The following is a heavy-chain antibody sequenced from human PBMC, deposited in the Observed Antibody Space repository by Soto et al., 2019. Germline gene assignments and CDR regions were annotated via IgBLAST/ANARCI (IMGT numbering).Heavy chain of an antibody. CDR3: TIDRPDPKHYFDY. CDR1: GFTFSSDW. CDR2: INTDGTGT. J-gene: IGHJ4*02. D-gene: IGHD6-6*01. Sequence: QPGGSLRLSCAASGFTFSSDWLHWVRQPPGKGLEWVSRINTDGTGTSYADSVKGRFTISRDNAKNTLYLQMNSLKAEDTAIYYCTIDRPDPKHYFDYWGQGNMVTVSS. V-gene: IGHV3-74*01.